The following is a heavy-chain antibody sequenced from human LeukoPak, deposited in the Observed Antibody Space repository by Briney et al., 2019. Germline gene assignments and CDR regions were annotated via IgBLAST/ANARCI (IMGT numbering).Heavy chain of an antibody. D-gene: IGHD5-12*01. J-gene: IGHJ5*02. V-gene: IGHV4-61*02. Sequence: PSETLSLTCTVSGGSISSGSYYWSWIRQPAGKGLEWIGRIYGSGTTRYNPSLQSRVTMSVDVSKNQFSLKLTSMTAADTAVYFCARGMAEAYDYNWFDPWGQGILVTVSS. CDR3: ARGMAEAYDYNWFDP. CDR1: GGSISSGSYY. CDR2: IYGSGTT.